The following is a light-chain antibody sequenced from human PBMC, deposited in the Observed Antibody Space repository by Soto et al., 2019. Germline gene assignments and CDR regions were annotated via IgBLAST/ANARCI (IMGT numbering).Light chain of an antibody. CDR2: GAF. Sequence: EVVMTQSPVTLSVSPEERATLSCRASQSISNTLVWYQQKPGQAPRLLISGAFNRATGIPARFRGSGSGTDFTLTISSVQSEDFAVYYCQQNSDWPLTFGQGTRLEI. J-gene: IGKJ5*01. V-gene: IGKV3-15*01. CDR3: QQNSDWPLT. CDR1: QSISNT.